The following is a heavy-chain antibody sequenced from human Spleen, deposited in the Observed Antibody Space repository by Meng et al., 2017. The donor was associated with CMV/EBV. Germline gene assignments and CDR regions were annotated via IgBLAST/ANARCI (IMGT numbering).Heavy chain of an antibody. V-gene: IGHV4-39*07. CDR2: IYYTGTT. D-gene: IGHD3-3*01. Sequence: ESLKISCTVSGGSIISSSYYWGWIRQSPGKGLEWIGSIYYTGTTYSNPSLKSRVTISVDTSKNQFSLKLSSVTAADTAIYYCARGRGDDLWSGFYYYFDNWGQGALVTVSS. J-gene: IGHJ4*02. CDR1: GGSIISSSYY. CDR3: ARGRGDDLWSGFYYYFDN.